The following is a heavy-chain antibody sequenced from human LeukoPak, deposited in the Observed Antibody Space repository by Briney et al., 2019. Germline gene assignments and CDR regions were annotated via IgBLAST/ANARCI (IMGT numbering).Heavy chain of an antibody. Sequence: APVKVSCKASGYTFTGYYMHWVRQAPGQGLGLMGWINPNSGGTNYAQKFQGRVTMTRDTSISTAYMELRRLRSDDPAVHYCAREEGVGATAAFDIWGQGTMVTVSS. J-gene: IGHJ3*02. CDR2: INPNSGGT. CDR1: GYTFTGYY. D-gene: IGHD1-26*01. V-gene: IGHV1-2*02. CDR3: AREEGVGATAAFDI.